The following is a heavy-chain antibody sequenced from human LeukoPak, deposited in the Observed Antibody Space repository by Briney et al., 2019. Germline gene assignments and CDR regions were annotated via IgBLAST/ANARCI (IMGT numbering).Heavy chain of an antibody. D-gene: IGHD2-2*01. Sequence: QSGGSLRLSCAASGFTFSSYAMSWVRQAPGKGLEWVSAISGSGGSTYYADSVKGRFTISRDNSRNTLYLQMNSLRAEDTAVYYCAKRDIVVVPAAITPLQAYYYYGMDVWGQGTTVTVSS. CDR1: GFTFSSYA. CDR2: ISGSGGST. V-gene: IGHV3-23*01. J-gene: IGHJ6*02. CDR3: AKRDIVVVPAAITPLQAYYYYGMDV.